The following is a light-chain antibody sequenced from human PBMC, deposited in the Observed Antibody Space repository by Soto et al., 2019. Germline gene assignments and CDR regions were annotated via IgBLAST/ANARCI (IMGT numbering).Light chain of an antibody. J-gene: IGKJ1*01. CDR3: QQYNDYSAT. V-gene: IGKV1-5*01. CDR2: DVS. CDR1: QKSSPW. Sequence: EIERVQSPSALSASVGDTVPITWRASQKSSPWLAWYQKKPGQDPKLMMYDVSSLKRGVPSRFSGSVSGTEFNLTISRLQTDECATYDCQQYNDYSATCGPGTQVEIK.